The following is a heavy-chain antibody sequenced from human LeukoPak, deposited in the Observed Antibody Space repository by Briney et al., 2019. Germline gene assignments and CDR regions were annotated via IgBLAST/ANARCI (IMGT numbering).Heavy chain of an antibody. J-gene: IGHJ4*02. CDR1: GYTFTSYG. Sequence: ASVKVSCKASGYTFTSYGISWVRQAPGQGLEWVGWISAYDGDTKYAQKLQGRVTMTTDTSTRTAYMELRSLRSDDTALYYCARVDIVAATPYYFDYWGQGTLVTVSS. CDR2: ISAYDGDT. D-gene: IGHD5-12*01. V-gene: IGHV1-18*01. CDR3: ARVDIVAATPYYFDY.